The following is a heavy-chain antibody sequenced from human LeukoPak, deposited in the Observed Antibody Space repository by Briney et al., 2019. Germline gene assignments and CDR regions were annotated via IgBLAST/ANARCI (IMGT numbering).Heavy chain of an antibody. CDR1: GFTFSNAW. D-gene: IGHD5-24*01. CDR2: IYHSGST. V-gene: IGHV4-4*02. J-gene: IGHJ6*02. CDR3: ARAGWVQLNHYYYGMDV. Sequence: GSLRLSCAASGFTFSNAWMSRVRRPPGKGLEWIGEIYHSGSTNYNPSLKSRVTISVDKSKNQFSVTLSSVTAADTAVYYCARAGWVQLNHYYYGMDVWGQGTTVTVSS.